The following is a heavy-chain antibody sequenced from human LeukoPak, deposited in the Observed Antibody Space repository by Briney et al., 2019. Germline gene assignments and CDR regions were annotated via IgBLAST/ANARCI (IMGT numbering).Heavy chain of an antibody. D-gene: IGHD3-3*01. CDR3: ARTQNTIFGVVIPNYGMDV. Sequence: SETLSLTCTVSGGSISSYYWSWIRQPPGKGLEWIGYIYYSGSTNYNPSLKSRVTISVDTSKNQFSLKLSSVTAADTAVYYCARTQNTIFGVVIPNYGMDVWGQGTTVTVFS. CDR2: IYYSGST. J-gene: IGHJ6*02. V-gene: IGHV4-59*08. CDR1: GGSISSYY.